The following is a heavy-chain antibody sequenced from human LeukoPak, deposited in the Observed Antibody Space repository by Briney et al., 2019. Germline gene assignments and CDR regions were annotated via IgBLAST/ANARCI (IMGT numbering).Heavy chain of an antibody. CDR2: INPNSGGT. CDR1: GYTFTSYD. V-gene: IGHV1-2*02. J-gene: IGHJ6*03. D-gene: IGHD2-2*02. CDR3: ARVVVPAAIQNYYYYYMDV. Sequence: ASVKVSCKASGYTFTSYDINWVRQATGQGLEWMGWINPNSGGTNYAQKFQGRVTMTRDTSISTAYMELSRLRSDDTAVYYCARVVVPAAIQNYYYYYMDVWGKGTTVTVSS.